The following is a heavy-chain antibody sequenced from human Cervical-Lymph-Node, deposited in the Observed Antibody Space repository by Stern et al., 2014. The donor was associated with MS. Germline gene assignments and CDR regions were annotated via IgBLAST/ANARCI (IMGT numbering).Heavy chain of an antibody. V-gene: IGHV2-70*15. J-gene: IGHJ4*02. D-gene: IGHD3-3*01. CDR1: GFSLSTSGMC. Sequence: QVTLRESGPALVKPTQTLTLTCTFSGFSLSTSGMCVSWIRQPPGKALEWLARIDWDDDKYYSTSLKTRLTISKDTSKNQVVLTMTNMDPVDTATYYCARTHLYDFWSGYNADYWGQGTLVTVSS. CDR3: ARTHLYDFWSGYNADY. CDR2: IDWDDDK.